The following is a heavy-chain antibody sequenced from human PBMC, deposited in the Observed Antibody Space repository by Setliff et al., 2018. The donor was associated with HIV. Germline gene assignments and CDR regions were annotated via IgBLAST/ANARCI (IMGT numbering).Heavy chain of an antibody. CDR1: GGSFSGYY. CDR2: INHSGST. J-gene: IGHJ6*03. CDR3: ARGRGYSGYYYYYYYMDV. Sequence: SETLSLTCAVCGGSFSGYYWSWIRQPPGKGLEWIGEINHSGSTNYNPSLKSRVTISVDTSKNQFSLKLSSVTAADTAVYYCARGRGYSGYYYYYYYMDVWGKGTTVTVSS. V-gene: IGHV4-34*01. D-gene: IGHD5-12*01.